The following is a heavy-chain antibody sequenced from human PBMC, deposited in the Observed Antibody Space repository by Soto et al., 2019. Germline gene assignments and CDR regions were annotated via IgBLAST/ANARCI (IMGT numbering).Heavy chain of an antibody. CDR3: AKDRSVDTRDWFDP. CDR2: ISGSGDST. CDR1: GFNFGTYA. D-gene: IGHD5-18*01. Sequence: EVQLLESGGGLVQPGGSLRLSCAASGFNFGTYAMSWARQAPGKGLEWVSSISGSGDSTYYPDSVKGRFTISRDNSKNTLYLQMNSLRAEDTAVYYCAKDRSVDTRDWFDPWGQRTLVTVSS. J-gene: IGHJ5*02. V-gene: IGHV3-23*01.